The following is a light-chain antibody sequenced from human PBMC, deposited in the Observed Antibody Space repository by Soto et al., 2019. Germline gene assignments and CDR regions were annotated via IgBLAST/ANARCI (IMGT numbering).Light chain of an antibody. Sequence: QSVLTQPASVSGSPGQSITISCTGTSSDVCGYNYVSWYQQHPGKAPKLMIYDVSNRPSGVSNRFSGSKSGNTASLTISGLQAEDEADYYCSSYTSSSTGVFGGGTKLTVL. CDR2: DVS. V-gene: IGLV2-14*01. CDR1: SSDVCGYNY. J-gene: IGLJ2*01. CDR3: SSYTSSSTGV.